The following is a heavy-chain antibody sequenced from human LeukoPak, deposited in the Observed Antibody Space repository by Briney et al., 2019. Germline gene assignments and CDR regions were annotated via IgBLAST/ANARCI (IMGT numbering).Heavy chain of an antibody. D-gene: IGHD3-9*01. J-gene: IGHJ6*03. CDR1: GFTFSSYW. CDR3: AGDYDILTEGDYYYYYMDV. Sequence: GGSLRLSCAASGFTFSSYWMSWVRQAPGKGLEWVANIKQDGSEKYYVDSVKGRFTISRDNAKNSLYLQMNSLRVEDTAVYYCAGDYDILTEGDYYYYYMDVWGKGTTVTVSS. CDR2: IKQDGSEK. V-gene: IGHV3-7*01.